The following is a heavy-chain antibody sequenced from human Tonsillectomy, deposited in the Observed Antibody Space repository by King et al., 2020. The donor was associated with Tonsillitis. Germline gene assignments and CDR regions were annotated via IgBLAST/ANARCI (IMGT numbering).Heavy chain of an antibody. CDR2: ISSSSCYI. V-gene: IGHV3-21*01. D-gene: IGHD6-19*01. Sequence: GQLVESGGGLVKPGGCLRLSCAASGFTFSSYSTNWVRHAPGKGLEWVSSISSSSCYIYYAESVKGRFTISRDNAKNSLYLQMNSLRAEDTAVYYCARWARISVAGTDVLVFVYWGRGALVTASS. CDR1: GFTFSSYS. CDR3: ARWARISVAGTDVLVFVY. J-gene: IGHJ4*02.